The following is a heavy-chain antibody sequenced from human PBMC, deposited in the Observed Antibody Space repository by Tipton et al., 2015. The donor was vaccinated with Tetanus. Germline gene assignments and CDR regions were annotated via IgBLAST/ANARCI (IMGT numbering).Heavy chain of an antibody. V-gene: IGHV4-61*08. D-gene: IGHD2-2*01. CDR3: ARGWSECSSWSCSPFDS. Sequence: TLSLTCSVSGGSLRGGDHNWSWIRQPPGKRLEWIGFVSSSGNSNYSPSLTGRVSMSLDTSKQQFSLSLTSATAADTAVYYCARGWSECSSWSCSPFDSWGQGTLVTVSS. J-gene: IGHJ4*02. CDR1: GGSLRGGDHN. CDR2: VSSSGNS.